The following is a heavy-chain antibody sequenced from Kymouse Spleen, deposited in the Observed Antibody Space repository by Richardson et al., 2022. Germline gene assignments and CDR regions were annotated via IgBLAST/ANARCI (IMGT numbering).Heavy chain of an antibody. CDR3: AKDKGRIVGAPYYFDY. J-gene: IGHJ4*02. CDR2: ISWNSGSI. V-gene: IGHV3-9*01. D-gene: IGHD1-26*01. CDR1: GFTFDDYA. Sequence: EVQLVESGGGLVQPGRSLRLSCAASGFTFDDYAMHWVRQAPGKGLEWVSGISWNSGSIGYADSVKGRFTISRDNAKNSLYLQMNSLRAEDTALYYCAKDKGRIVGAPYYFDYWGQGTLVTVSS.